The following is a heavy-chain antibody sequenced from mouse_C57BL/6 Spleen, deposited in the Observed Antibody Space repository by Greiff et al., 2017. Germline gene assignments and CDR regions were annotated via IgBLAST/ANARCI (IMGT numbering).Heavy chain of an antibody. J-gene: IGHJ4*01. V-gene: IGHV5-4*01. D-gene: IGHD2-2*01. CDR2: ISNGGSYT. CDR3: AVYYGYDGYAMDD. Sequence: EVLLVESGGGLVKPGGSLKLSCAASGFTFCRYAMSWFRQTPEKRLEWVATISNGGSYTYYPDNVQGRFTISRDNAKNNLYLQMSHLKSEDTAMYYCAVYYGYDGYAMDDWGQGTSDTVSS. CDR1: GFTFCRYA.